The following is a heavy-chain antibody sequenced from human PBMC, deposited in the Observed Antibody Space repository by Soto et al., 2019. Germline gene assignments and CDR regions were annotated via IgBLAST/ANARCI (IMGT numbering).Heavy chain of an antibody. Sequence: GGSLRLSCAASGFTFSSYGIHWVRQAPGKGLEWVAVISYDGSNKYYADSVKGRFTISRDNSKNTLYLQMNSLRAEDTAVYYCAKDVNLYDSSGYYDYWGQGTLVTVSS. D-gene: IGHD3-22*01. CDR1: GFTFSSYG. V-gene: IGHV3-30*18. CDR2: ISYDGSNK. J-gene: IGHJ4*02. CDR3: AKDVNLYDSSGYYDY.